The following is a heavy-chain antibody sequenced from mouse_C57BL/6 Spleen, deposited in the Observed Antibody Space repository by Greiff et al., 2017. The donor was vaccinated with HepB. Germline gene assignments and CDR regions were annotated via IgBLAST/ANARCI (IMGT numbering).Heavy chain of an antibody. J-gene: IGHJ2*01. V-gene: IGHV1-69*01. CDR2: IDPSDSYT. CDR3: ARGGYIGY. CDR1: GYTFTSYW. Sequence: QVQLQQPGAELVMPGASVKLSCKASGYTFTSYWMHWVKQRPGQGLEWIGEIDPSDSYTNYNQKFKGKSTLTVDKSSSTAYMQLSSLTSEDSAVYYCARGGYIGYWGHGTTLTVSS.